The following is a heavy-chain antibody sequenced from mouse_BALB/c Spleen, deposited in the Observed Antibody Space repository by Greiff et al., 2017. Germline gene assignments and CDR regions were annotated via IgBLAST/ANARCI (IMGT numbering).Heavy chain of an antibody. J-gene: IGHJ4*01. D-gene: IGHD1-1*01. V-gene: IGHV3-8*02. CDR1: GDSITSGY. Sequence: VHVKQSGPSLVKPSQTLSLTCSVTGDSITSGYWNWIRKFPGNKLEYMGYISYSGSTYYNPSLKSRISITRDTSKNQYYLQLNSVTTEDTATYYCARKGFITTVVARDYAMDYWGQGTSVTVSS. CDR2: ISYSGST. CDR3: ARKGFITTVVARDYAMDY.